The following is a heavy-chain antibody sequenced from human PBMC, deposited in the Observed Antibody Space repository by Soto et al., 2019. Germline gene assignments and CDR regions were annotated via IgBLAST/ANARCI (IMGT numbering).Heavy chain of an antibody. CDR2: IYYSGST. J-gene: IGHJ4*02. V-gene: IGHV4-59*01. Sequence: QVQLQESGPGLVKPSEALSLTCTVSGCSISSYYWSWIRQPPGKGLEWIGYIYYSGSTNYNPSLKSRVPISVDTSKYQFSLKLSSVTAADTAVYYCARSDGRYWGQGTLVTVSS. CDR1: GCSISSYY. CDR3: ARSDGRY.